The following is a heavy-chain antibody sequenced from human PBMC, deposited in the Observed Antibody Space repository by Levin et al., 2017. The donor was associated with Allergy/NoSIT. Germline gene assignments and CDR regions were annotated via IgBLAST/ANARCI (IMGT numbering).Heavy chain of an antibody. D-gene: IGHD1-1*01. J-gene: IGHJ5*02. CDR2: ISGSGGST. CDR1: GFTFSSYA. V-gene: IGHV3-23*01. CDR3: AKVTVQLERRWFDP. Sequence: ETLSLTCAASGFTFSSYAMSWVRQAPGKGLEWVSAISGSGGSTYYADSVKGRFTISRDNSKNTLYLQMNSLRAEDTAVYYCAKVTVQLERRWFDPWGQGTLVTVSS.